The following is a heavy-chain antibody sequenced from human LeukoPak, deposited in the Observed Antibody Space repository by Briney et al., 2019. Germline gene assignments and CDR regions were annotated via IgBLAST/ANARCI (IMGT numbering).Heavy chain of an antibody. D-gene: IGHD3-10*01. CDR1: GYIFSNYG. CDR3: ARTYGSGKFYYYYYYMDV. V-gene: IGHV1-18*01. J-gene: IGHJ6*03. CDR2: ISGYNGNT. Sequence: ASVKVSCKASGYIFSNYGITWVRQAPGQGLEWMGWISGYNGNTKYAQKLQGRVTMTIDTFTSTAYMELRSLRSDDTAVYYCARTYGSGKFYYYYYYMDVWGKGTTVTISS.